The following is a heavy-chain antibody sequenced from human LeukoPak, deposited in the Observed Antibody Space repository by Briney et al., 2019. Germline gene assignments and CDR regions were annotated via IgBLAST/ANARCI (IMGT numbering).Heavy chain of an antibody. D-gene: IGHD2-2*01. CDR2: ICAYNGNT. CDR3: ARVARANWSSTSCYVLSNWFDP. Sequence: GASVKVSCKASGYTFTSYGISWVRQAPGQGLEWMGWICAYNGNTNYAQKLQGRVTMTTDTSTSTAYMELRSLRSDDTAVYYCARVARANWSSTSCYVLSNWFDPWGQGTLVTVSS. V-gene: IGHV1-18*01. CDR1: GYTFTSYG. J-gene: IGHJ5*02.